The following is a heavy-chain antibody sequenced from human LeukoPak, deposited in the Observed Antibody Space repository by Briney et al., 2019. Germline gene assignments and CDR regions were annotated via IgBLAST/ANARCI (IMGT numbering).Heavy chain of an antibody. CDR2: ISSSSSYI. V-gene: IGHV3-21*01. J-gene: IGHJ4*02. D-gene: IGHD6-13*01. CDR3: ARGGIAAAGTFDY. CDR1: GFTFSSYS. Sequence: PGGSLRLSCAAPGFTFSSYSMNWVRQAPGKGLEWVSSISSSSSYIYYADSVKGRFTISRDNAKNSLYLQMNSLRAEDTAVYYCARGGIAAAGTFDYWGQGTLVTVSS.